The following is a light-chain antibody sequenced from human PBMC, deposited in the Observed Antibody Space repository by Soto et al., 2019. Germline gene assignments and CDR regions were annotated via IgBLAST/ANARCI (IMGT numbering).Light chain of an antibody. CDR3: AVWDDSLKGWV. CDR2: SDN. V-gene: IGLV1-44*01. J-gene: IGLJ3*02. Sequence: QSVLTQPPSASGTPGQRVTISCSGSSTNVGSHTVNWYLQLPGTAPKVLMYSDNQRPSGVPDRFSGSKSGTSASLAISGLQSEDEAHYYGAVWDDSLKGWVFCGGTKLTVL. CDR1: STNVGSHT.